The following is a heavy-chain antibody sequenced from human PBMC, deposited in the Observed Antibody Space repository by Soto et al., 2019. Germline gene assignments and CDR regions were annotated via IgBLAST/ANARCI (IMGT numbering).Heavy chain of an antibody. CDR3: AKNRQFRSYYESAGHYDN. CDR2: ISGSGGVT. CDR1: GFTFKNYD. J-gene: IGHJ4*02. D-gene: IGHD3-10*01. V-gene: IGHV3-23*01. Sequence: EVELLESGGGLVQPGGSLRLSCVASGFTFKNYDMRWIRQAPGKGLEWVSGISGSGGVTYYADSVKGRFTISRDNSKNKLYLQMNSRRAEDTAIYYCAKNRQFRSYYESAGHYDNWGQGTLVTVSS.